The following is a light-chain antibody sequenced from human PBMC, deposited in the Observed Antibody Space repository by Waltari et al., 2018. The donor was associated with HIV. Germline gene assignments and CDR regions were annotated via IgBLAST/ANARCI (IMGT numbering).Light chain of an antibody. V-gene: IGLV2-8*01. CDR1: SSDVGGYNY. CDR2: EVS. Sequence: QSALTQPPSASGSPTQSLTISCTGTSSDVGGYNYVSWYQQHPGKAPKLMIYEVSKRPSGVPNRFSGSKSGNTASLTVSGLQAEDEADYYCSSYAGSNNLGVFGTGTKVTVL. J-gene: IGLJ1*01. CDR3: SSYAGSNNLGV.